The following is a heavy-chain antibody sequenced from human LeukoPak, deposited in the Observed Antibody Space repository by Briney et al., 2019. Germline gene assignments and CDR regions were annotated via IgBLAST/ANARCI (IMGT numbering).Heavy chain of an antibody. J-gene: IGHJ4*02. CDR3: ATSIATSGYFDY. V-gene: IGHV5-51*01. D-gene: IGHD6-13*01. CDR2: IYPGDSDT. Sequence: GESLKISCKGSGYSFTSCWIGWVRQMPGKGLEWTGVIYPGDSDTRYSPSLQGQVTISADKSISTAYLQWSSLKASDTAMYYCATSIATSGYFDYWGQGTLVTVSS. CDR1: GYSFTSCW.